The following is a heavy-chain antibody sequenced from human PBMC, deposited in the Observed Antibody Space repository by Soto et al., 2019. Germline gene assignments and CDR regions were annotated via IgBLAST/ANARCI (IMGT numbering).Heavy chain of an antibody. V-gene: IGHV3-33*01. J-gene: IGHJ4*02. CDR1: GFTFSSYG. CDR2: IWHDGGNK. D-gene: IGHD3-16*01. Sequence: PGGSLRLSCAASGFTFSSYGMHWVRQAPGKGLEWVAFIWHDGGNKFYAESVKGRFTISRDNSKNTLYLQMTSLSAEDTAMYYCARDGDVNTGFGKDYWGQGXLVTV. CDR3: ARDGDVNTGFGKDY.